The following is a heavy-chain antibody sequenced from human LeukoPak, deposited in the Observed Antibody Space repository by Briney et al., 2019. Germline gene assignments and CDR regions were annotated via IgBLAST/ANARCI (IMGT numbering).Heavy chain of an antibody. Sequence: PGGSLRLSCAASGFTFSSYSMNWVRQAPGKGLEWVSSISSSSSYIYYADSVKGRFTISRDNAKNSLYLQMNSLRAEDTAAYYCARWPYDFWSGSPLYYYGMDVWGQGTTVTVSS. CDR2: ISSSSSYI. CDR1: GFTFSSYS. CDR3: ARWPYDFWSGSPLYYYGMDV. J-gene: IGHJ6*02. D-gene: IGHD3-3*01. V-gene: IGHV3-21*01.